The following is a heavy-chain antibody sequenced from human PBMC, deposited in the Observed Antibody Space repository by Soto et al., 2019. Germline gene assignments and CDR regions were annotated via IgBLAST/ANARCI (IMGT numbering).Heavy chain of an antibody. V-gene: IGHV4-30-4*01. D-gene: IGHD3-10*01. J-gene: IGHJ4*02. CDR1: GGSISSGDYY. CDR3: ARGQRSIVRADLDY. Sequence: TSETLSLTCTVSGGSISSGDYYWSWIRQPPGKGLEWIGYIYYSGSTYYNPSLKSRVTISVDTSKNQFSLRPSSVTAADTAVFYCARGQRSIVRADLDYWGQGTLVTVSS. CDR2: IYYSGST.